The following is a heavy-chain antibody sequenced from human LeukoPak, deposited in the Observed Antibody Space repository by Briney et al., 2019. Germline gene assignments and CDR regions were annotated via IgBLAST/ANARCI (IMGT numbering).Heavy chain of an antibody. Sequence: SETLSLTCTVSGGSISSTSSYWSWIRQPPGKGLEWIGYIYNSENTNYNPSLKSRVTISVDTSKSQFSLKLFSVTAADTAVYYCARSHKAMAGEGLFDYWGQGTLITVSS. CDR1: GGSISSTSSY. D-gene: IGHD5-18*01. CDR3: ARSHKAMAGEGLFDY. J-gene: IGHJ4*02. CDR2: IYNSENT. V-gene: IGHV4-61*01.